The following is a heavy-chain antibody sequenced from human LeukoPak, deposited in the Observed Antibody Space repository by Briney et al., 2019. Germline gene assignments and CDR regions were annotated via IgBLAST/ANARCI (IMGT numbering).Heavy chain of an antibody. Sequence: PPETLSLTCAVYGGSFSGYYWSWIRQPPGKGLEWIGEINHSGSTNYNPSLKSRVTISVDTSKNQFSLKLSSVTAADTAVYYCARFRRYFDWLLPANWFDPWGQGTLVTVSS. V-gene: IGHV4-34*01. CDR3: ARFRRYFDWLLPANWFDP. D-gene: IGHD3-9*01. CDR2: INHSGST. J-gene: IGHJ5*02. CDR1: GGSFSGYY.